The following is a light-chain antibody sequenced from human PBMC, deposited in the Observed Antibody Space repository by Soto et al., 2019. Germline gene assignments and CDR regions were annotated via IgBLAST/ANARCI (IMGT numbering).Light chain of an antibody. V-gene: IGKV3-15*01. CDR3: QQYDNWPQT. Sequence: EIVMTQSPATLSASPGERATLSFRASQSVSSDLAWYQHKPGQAPRLLIYGASTRATSIPARFSGRGSGTEFTLTISSLQSVDFAVYYCQQYDNWPQTFGQGTKVDIK. CDR2: GAS. CDR1: QSVSSD. J-gene: IGKJ1*01.